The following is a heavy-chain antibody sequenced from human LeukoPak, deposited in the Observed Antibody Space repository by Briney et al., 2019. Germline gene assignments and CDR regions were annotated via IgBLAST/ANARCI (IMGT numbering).Heavy chain of an antibody. CDR1: EFTFSRYA. CDR2: ISYDGSNK. V-gene: IGHV3-30-3*01. Sequence: PGGSLRLSCAASEFTFSRYAMHWLRQAPGKGLEWVALISYDGSNKYYADSVKGRFTISRDNSRNTLYLQMNSLRAEDTAVYYCARDWDYWGQGTLVTVSS. J-gene: IGHJ4*02. CDR3: ARDWDY.